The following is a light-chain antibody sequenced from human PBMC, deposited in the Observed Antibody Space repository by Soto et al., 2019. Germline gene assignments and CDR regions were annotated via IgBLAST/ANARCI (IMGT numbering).Light chain of an antibody. CDR2: AVS. V-gene: IGKV1-39*01. J-gene: IGKJ3*01. CDR3: QQNYITPLA. Sequence: IEMTQSPSSLSASVGDRVTITCRASQSISSYLNWYQQKPGKAPRLLIYAVSNLQSGVPSRFSGSGSGTDFTLTISSLQPEDFATYYCQQNYITPLAFGPGTKVDIK. CDR1: QSISSY.